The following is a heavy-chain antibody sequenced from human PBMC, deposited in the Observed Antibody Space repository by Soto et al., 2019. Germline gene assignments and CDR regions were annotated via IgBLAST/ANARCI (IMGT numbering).Heavy chain of an antibody. CDR3: ARGLSQITMIVVATYY. D-gene: IGHD3-22*01. CDR1: GFTFSSYA. Sequence: GGSLRLSCAASGFTFSSYAMHWVRQAPGKGLEWVAVISYDGSNKYYADSVKGRFTISRDNSKNTLYLQMNSLRAEDTAVYYCARGLSQITMIVVATYYWGQGTLVTSPQ. CDR2: ISYDGSNK. V-gene: IGHV3-30-3*01. J-gene: IGHJ4*02.